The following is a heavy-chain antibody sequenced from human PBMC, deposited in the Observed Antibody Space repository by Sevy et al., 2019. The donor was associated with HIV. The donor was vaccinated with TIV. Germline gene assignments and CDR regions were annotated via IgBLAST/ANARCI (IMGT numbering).Heavy chain of an antibody. CDR1: GFSFSDHR. CDR3: ARENIAVAGIGYYFDH. Sequence: GGSLRLSCVGSGFSFSDHRMHWVRQAPGKGLEWMAVISYDGRNTKYKADSVKGRFTISRDNSKDTLYLQMNSLRAEDTAVYYCARENIAVAGIGYYFDHWGQGTLVTVSS. D-gene: IGHD6-19*01. V-gene: IGHV3-30*03. CDR2: ISYDGRNTK. J-gene: IGHJ4*02.